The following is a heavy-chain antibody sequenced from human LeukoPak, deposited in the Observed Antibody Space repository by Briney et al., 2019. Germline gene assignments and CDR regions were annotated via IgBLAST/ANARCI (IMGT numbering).Heavy chain of an antibody. CDR1: GFTFSSYG. CDR2: ITNTPNNYAS. V-gene: IGHV3-72*01. J-gene: IGHJ4*02. Sequence: GGSLRLSCAASGFTFSSYGMHWVRQAPGKGLEWVARITNTPNNYASQYAASVRGRFTISRDESKSSLFLQMNSLKTEDTAIYYCARDTATALDYWGQGTLVTVSS. D-gene: IGHD6-13*01. CDR3: ARDTATALDY.